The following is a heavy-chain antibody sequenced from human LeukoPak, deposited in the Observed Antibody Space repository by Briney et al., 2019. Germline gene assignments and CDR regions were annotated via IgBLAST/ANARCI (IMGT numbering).Heavy chain of an antibody. CDR3: AKDLGETSRYYSDF. J-gene: IGHJ4*02. CDR1: GFTYINYA. CDR2: ISSGDST. Sequence: GGSLRLSCAASGFTYINYAMSWVRQAPGKGLEWVSLISSGDSTFYADSVKGRFTISRDNSKRTLYLQMNSLRAADTAVYYCAKDLGETSRYYSDFWGQGTLVTVSS. D-gene: IGHD3-10*01. V-gene: IGHV3-23*01.